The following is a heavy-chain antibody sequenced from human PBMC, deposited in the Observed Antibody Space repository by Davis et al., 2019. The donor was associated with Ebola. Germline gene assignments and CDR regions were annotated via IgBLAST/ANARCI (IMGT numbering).Heavy chain of an antibody. Sequence: GESLITSCASPGFTFSSYWMSWVRHAPGKGLEWVANIQQDGSEKYYVDSVKGRFTISRDNSNNTLYLQMNSLRAEDTAVYYCTREQSYDSDLYYYYGMDVWGQGTTVTVSS. V-gene: IGHV3-7*01. CDR2: IQQDGSEK. D-gene: IGHD3-16*01. CDR1: GFTFSSYW. CDR3: TREQSYDSDLYYYYGMDV. J-gene: IGHJ6*02.